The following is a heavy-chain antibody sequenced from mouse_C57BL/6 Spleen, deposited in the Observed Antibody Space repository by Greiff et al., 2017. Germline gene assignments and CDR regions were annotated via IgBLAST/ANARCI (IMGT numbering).Heavy chain of an antibody. Sequence: VQLQQSGPELVKPGASVKISCKASGYSFTGYYMNWVKQSPEKSLEWIGEINPSTGGTTYNQKFKAKATLTVDKSSSTAYMQLKSLTSEDSAVYYCARNYYGSSSYWGQGTTLSLL. CDR2: INPSTGGT. J-gene: IGHJ2*01. D-gene: IGHD1-1*01. CDR1: GYSFTGYY. CDR3: ARNYYGSSSY. V-gene: IGHV1-42*01.